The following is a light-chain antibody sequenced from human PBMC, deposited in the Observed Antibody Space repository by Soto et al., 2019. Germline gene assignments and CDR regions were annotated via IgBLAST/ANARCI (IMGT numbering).Light chain of an antibody. CDR2: EVT. V-gene: IGLV2-14*01. CDR1: NRDVGGYNY. CDR3: SSYSSSSALDVI. Sequence: QPALAQPASVSGSPGQSITISCAGTNRDVGGYNYVSWYQQYPGKAPKLIIYEVTYRPSGVSNRFSGSKSGNTASLTISGLQAEDEADYYCSSYSSSSALDVIFGGGTKVTVL. J-gene: IGLJ2*01.